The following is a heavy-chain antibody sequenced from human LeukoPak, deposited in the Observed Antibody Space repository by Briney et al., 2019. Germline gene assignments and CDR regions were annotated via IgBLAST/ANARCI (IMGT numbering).Heavy chain of an antibody. CDR3: ARDIKRSRARWENLGFDP. CDR1: GYTFTSYA. J-gene: IGHJ5*02. Sequence: ASVKVSCKASGYTFTSYAISWVRQAPGQGLEWMGWISADNGNTDYAQRFQGRVTMTTDTSTSTAYMELRSLRSDDTPVYYCARDIKRSRARWENLGFDPWGQGTLVTVSS. D-gene: IGHD1-26*01. V-gene: IGHV1-18*01. CDR2: ISADNGNT.